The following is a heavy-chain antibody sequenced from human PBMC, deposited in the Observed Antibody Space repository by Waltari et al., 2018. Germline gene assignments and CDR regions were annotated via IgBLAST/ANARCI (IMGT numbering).Heavy chain of an antibody. CDR2: SKSDGTMT. V-gene: IGHV3-74*01. Sequence: EEKVVESGGGLVQPGESLRLSCVASGFTFGNYRFHWVRQPPGKGLVWVSGSKSDGTMTSYADSVNGRFTISRDNAKNSLYLQMNSLRAEDTAVYYCAVVGATTPGDYWGQGTLVTVSS. J-gene: IGHJ4*02. CDR1: GFTFGNYR. CDR3: AVVGATTPGDY. D-gene: IGHD1-26*01.